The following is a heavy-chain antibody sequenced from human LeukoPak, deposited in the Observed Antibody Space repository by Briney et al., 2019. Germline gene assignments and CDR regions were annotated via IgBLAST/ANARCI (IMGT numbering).Heavy chain of an antibody. D-gene: IGHD2-15*01. V-gene: IGHV4-61*02. J-gene: IGHJ4*02. CDR1: GGSISSASYY. CDR2: IYISGST. CDR3: ARAKGYCSGGSCYYFDY. Sequence: KPSRTLSLTCTVSGGSISSASYYWSWIRQPAGKGLEWIGRIYISGSTNYNPSLKSRVTISVDTSKNQFSLKLSSVTAADTAVYYCARAKGYCSGGSCYYFDYWGQGTLVTVSP.